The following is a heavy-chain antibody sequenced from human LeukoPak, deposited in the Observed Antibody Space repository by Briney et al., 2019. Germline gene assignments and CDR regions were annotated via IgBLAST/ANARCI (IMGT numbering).Heavy chain of an antibody. J-gene: IGHJ3*02. CDR3: ARVYAVLLWFGEYAFDI. Sequence: GGSLRLSCAASGFTFSSHWMSWVRQAPGKGLEWVANIKQDGSEKYYVDSVKGRFTISRDNAKNSLYLQMNSPRAEDTAVYYCARVYAVLLWFGEYAFDIWGQGTMVTVSS. CDR2: IKQDGSEK. CDR1: GFTFSSHW. V-gene: IGHV3-7*01. D-gene: IGHD3-10*01.